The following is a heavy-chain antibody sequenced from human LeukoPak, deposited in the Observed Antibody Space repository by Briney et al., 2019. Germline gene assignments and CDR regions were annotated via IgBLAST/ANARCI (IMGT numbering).Heavy chain of an antibody. CDR2: IYYSGST. D-gene: IGHD2-2*01. CDR1: GGSISSSSYY. Sequence: SETLSLTCTVSGGSISSSSYYWGWIRQPPGKGLEWIGSIYYSGSTYYNPSLKSRVTISVDTSKNQFSLKLSSVTAADTAVYYCARERYCSSTSCEGYYFDYWGQGTLVTVSS. V-gene: IGHV4-39*02. J-gene: IGHJ4*02. CDR3: ARERYCSSTSCEGYYFDY.